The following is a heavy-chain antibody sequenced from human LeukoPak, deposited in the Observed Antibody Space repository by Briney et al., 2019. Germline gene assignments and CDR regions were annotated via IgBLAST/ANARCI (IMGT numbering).Heavy chain of an antibody. CDR3: ARSQNYYGSGDY. CDR2: IYYSGST. V-gene: IGHV4-61*01. D-gene: IGHD3-10*01. Sequence: SETLSLTCTVSGDSVSNGNYYWSWLRQPPGTALEWIGYIYYSGSTYYNPSLEGRVTISVDTSKNQFSVKLRSVTAADTAVYYCARSQNYYGSGDYWSQGTLVTVSS. CDR1: GDSVSNGNYY. J-gene: IGHJ4*02.